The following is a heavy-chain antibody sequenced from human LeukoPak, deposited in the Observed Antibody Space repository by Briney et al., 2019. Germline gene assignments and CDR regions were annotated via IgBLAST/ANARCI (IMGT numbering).Heavy chain of an antibody. CDR1: GYTFTGYY. CDR3: ASDSVVVVAATYYYYYYGMDV. J-gene: IGHJ6*02. Sequence: ASVKVSCKASGYTFTGYYMHWVRQTPGQGLEWMGWINPNRGGTNYAQKFQGRVTMTRDTSISTAYMELSRLRSDDTAVYYCASDSVVVVAATYYYYYYGMDVWGQGTTVTVSS. D-gene: IGHD2-15*01. V-gene: IGHV1-2*02. CDR2: INPNRGGT.